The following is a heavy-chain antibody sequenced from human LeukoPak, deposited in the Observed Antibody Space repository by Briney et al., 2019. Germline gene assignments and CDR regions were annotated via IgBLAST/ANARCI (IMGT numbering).Heavy chain of an antibody. J-gene: IGHJ6*03. Sequence: SETLSLTCTVSGGSISSSSYYWGWIRQTAGKGLEWIGRMYSSGSNYNPSLKSRVTMSIDTSTNQFSLKLSSVTAADTAVYYCARGSSSSTRKSLHYYYYYYIDVWGKGTTVTISS. CDR1: GGSISSSSYY. CDR2: MYSSGS. V-gene: IGHV4-39*07. CDR3: ARGSSSSTRKSLHYYYYYYIDV. D-gene: IGHD2-2*01.